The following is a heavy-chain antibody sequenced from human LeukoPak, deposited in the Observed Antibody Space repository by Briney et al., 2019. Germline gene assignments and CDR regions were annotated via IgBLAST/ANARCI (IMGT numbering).Heavy chain of an antibody. V-gene: IGHV3-21*01. CDR1: GFTFSSYS. CDR2: ISSSSSYI. Sequence: GGSLRLSCAASGFTFSSYSMNWVRQAPGKGLEWVSSISSSSSYIYYADSVKGRFTISRDNAKNSLYLQKNSLRAEDTAVYYCARDVYYYGSGSYYRVPDAFDIWGQGTMVTVSS. D-gene: IGHD3-10*01. CDR3: ARDVYYYGSGSYYRVPDAFDI. J-gene: IGHJ3*02.